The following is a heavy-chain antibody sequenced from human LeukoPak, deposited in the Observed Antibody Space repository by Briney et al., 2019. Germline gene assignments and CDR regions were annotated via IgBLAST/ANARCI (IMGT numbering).Heavy chain of an antibody. CDR1: GGSISSYY. J-gene: IGHJ4*02. CDR2: IYISGSGST. V-gene: IGHV4-4*07. CDR3: ASLLRYYYDSSD. D-gene: IGHD3-22*01. Sequence: PSETLSLTCTVSGGSISSYYWSWIRQPAGKGLEWFGRIYISGSGSTNYNPSLKSRVTMSVDTSKNQFSLKLSSVTAADTAVYYCASLLRYYYDSSDWGQGTLVTVSS.